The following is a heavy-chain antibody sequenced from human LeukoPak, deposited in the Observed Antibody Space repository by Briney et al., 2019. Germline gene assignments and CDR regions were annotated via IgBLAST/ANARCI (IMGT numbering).Heavy chain of an antibody. V-gene: IGHV4-31*02. CDR1: TFSSYW. CDR2: IYYSGST. J-gene: IGHJ5*02. D-gene: IGHD2-2*01. Sequence: TFSSYWMSWIRQHPGKGLEWIGYIYYSGSTYYNPSLKSRVTISVDTSKNQFSLKLSSVTAADTAVYYCARDSGVVPAANGFDPWGQGTLVTVSS. CDR3: ARDSGVVPAANGFDP.